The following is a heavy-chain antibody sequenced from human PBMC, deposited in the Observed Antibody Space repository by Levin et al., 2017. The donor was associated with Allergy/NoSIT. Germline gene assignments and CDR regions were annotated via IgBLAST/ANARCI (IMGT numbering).Heavy chain of an antibody. J-gene: IGHJ4*02. CDR2: ISDSGGNT. CDR1: GFTFNSYA. Sequence: GGSLRLSCAASGFTFNSYAMSWVRQAPGKGLEWVSSISDSGGNTYYPDSVKGRFTISRDNSKNTLYLQIHSLRDGDTAVYYCAQGPPALSAGPYFDYWGQGTLVTVSS. CDR3: AQGPPALSAGPYFDY. V-gene: IGHV3-23*01. D-gene: IGHD3-10*01.